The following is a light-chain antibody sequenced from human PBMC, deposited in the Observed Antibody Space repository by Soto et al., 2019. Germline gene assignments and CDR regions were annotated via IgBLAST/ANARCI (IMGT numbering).Light chain of an antibody. V-gene: IGKV3-11*01. CDR3: QQRTNWPPLT. CDR2: DAS. J-gene: IGKJ4*02. CDR1: QSVGTY. Sequence: EIVLTQSPATLSLSPGERATLSCRASQSVGTYLAWYQQKPGQAPRLLIYDASNRATGIPARFSGSGSGTAFTLPISGLEPEDFAVYYCQQRTNWPPLTFGGGTKVEIK.